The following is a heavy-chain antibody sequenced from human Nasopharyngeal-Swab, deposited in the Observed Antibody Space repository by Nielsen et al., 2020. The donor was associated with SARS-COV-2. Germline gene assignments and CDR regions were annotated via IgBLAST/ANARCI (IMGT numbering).Heavy chain of an antibody. CDR3: VNGYCSGGSCYLGGDY. CDR2: ISSNGGST. D-gene: IGHD2-15*01. Sequence: GESLKISCSASGFTFSSYAMHWVRQAPGKGLEYVSAISSNGGSTYYADSVKGRFTISRDNSKNTLYLQMSSLRAEDTAVYYCVNGYCSGGSCYLGGDYWGQGTLVTVSS. CDR1: GFTFSSYA. J-gene: IGHJ4*02. V-gene: IGHV3-64D*08.